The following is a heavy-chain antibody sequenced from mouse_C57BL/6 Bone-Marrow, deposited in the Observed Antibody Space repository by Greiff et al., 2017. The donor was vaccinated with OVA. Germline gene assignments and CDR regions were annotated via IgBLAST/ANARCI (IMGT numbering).Heavy chain of an antibody. CDR1: GYAFSSSW. CDR3: ARGLLRYFDV. D-gene: IGHD2-3*01. J-gene: IGHJ1*03. V-gene: IGHV1-82*01. CDR2: IYPGDGDT. Sequence: QVQLQQSGPELVKPGASVKISCKASGYAFSSSWMNWVKQRPGKGLEWIGRIYPGDGDTNYNGKFKGKATLTADKSSSTAYMQRSSRTAEDAAVDCCARGLLRYFDVWGTGTTVTVSS.